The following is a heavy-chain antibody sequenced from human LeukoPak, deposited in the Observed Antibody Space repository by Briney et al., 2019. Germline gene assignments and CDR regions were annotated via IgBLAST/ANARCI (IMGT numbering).Heavy chain of an antibody. J-gene: IGHJ4*02. CDR3: ARHLSGITGYTYGGGIDY. Sequence: GGSLRLSCAASGFTFSSYWMSWVRQAPGKGLEWVANIKQDGSEKYYVDSVKGRFTISRDNAKNSLYLQMNSLRAEDTAVYYCARHLSGITGYTYGGGIDYWGQGTPVTVSS. V-gene: IGHV3-7*01. D-gene: IGHD5-18*01. CDR2: IKQDGSEK. CDR1: GFTFSSYW.